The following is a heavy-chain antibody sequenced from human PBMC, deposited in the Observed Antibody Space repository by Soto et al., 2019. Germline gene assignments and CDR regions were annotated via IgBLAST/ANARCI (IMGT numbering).Heavy chain of an antibody. D-gene: IGHD3-22*01. CDR3: AKDTYYHDTTGYYVFDY. V-gene: IGHV3-30*18. CDR2: ISYDGNNE. CDR1: GFIFSAYG. J-gene: IGHJ4*02. Sequence: QVQLVESGGGVVQPGRSLRLSCAASGFIFSAYGIHWVRQAPGKGLEWVAVISYDGNNEHYADSVKGRFTISRDNSKNTLFLQTSSLGAEDTAVYYCAKDTYYHDTTGYYVFDYWGQGTLVTVSS.